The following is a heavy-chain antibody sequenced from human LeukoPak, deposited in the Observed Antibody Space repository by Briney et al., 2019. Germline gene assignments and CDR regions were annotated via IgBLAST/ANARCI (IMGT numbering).Heavy chain of an antibody. J-gene: IGHJ4*02. D-gene: IGHD6-19*01. V-gene: IGHV1-18*01. CDR3: ARSSSGGDY. CDR1: GYTFTSYD. Sequence: GASVKVSCKASGYTFTSYDINWVRQATGQGLEWMGWMNPNSGNTNYAQKLQGRVTMTTDTSTSTAYMELRSLRSDDTAVYYCARSSSGGDYWGQGTLVTVSS. CDR2: MNPNSGNT.